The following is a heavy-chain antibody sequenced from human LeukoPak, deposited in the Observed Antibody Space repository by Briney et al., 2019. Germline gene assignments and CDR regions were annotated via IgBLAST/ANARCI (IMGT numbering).Heavy chain of an antibody. CDR1: GYTFTSYG. CDR3: ARAPAAAGPYYFDY. CDR2: IIPIFGTA. D-gene: IGHD6-13*01. Sequence: SVKVSCKASGYTFTSYGISWVRQAPGQGLEWMGGIIPIFGTANYAQKFQGRVTITADESTSTAYMELSSLRSEDTAVYYCARAPAAAGPYYFDYWGQGTLVTVSS. J-gene: IGHJ4*02. V-gene: IGHV1-69*13.